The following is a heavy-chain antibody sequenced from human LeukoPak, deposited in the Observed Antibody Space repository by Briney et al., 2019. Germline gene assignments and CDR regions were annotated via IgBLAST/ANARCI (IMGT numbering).Heavy chain of an antibody. CDR1: GYTFSSCA. CDR2: IDTKTGNS. Sequence: ASVKVSCKASGYTFSSCAINWVRQAPGQGLEYMGWIDTKTGNSTYAQGFTGRFVFSLDTSVSTAYLQISSLKAEDTAVYYCAIHPSDSSGYFSYWGQGALVTVSS. D-gene: IGHD3-22*01. CDR3: AIHPSDSSGYFSY. J-gene: IGHJ4*02. V-gene: IGHV7-4-1*02.